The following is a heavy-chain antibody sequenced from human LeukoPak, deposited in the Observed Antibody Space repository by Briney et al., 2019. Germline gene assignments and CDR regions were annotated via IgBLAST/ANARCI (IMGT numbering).Heavy chain of an antibody. CDR2: IYPGDSDT. J-gene: IGHJ4*02. CDR1: GYSFTSYW. V-gene: IGHV5-51*01. Sequence: GESLKISCKGSGYSFTSYWIGWVRQMPGKGLEWMGIIYPGDSDTRYSPSFQGQVTISADKSISTAYLQWSSLKAADTAMYYCARQLWDCSSTSCYDGGIDYWGQGTLVTVSS. CDR3: ARQLWDCSSTSCYDGGIDY. D-gene: IGHD2-2*01.